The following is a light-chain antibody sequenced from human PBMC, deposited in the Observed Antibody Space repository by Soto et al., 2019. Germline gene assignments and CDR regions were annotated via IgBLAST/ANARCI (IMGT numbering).Light chain of an antibody. Sequence: EIVLTQSPATLSLSPGERATLSCRASQSVSNYLAWYQQKSGQAPRLLMYGASNRATGVPDRFSGTGSGTDFTLTISRLEPEDFAVYYCQQYNNWPTFGQGTRLEIK. CDR3: QQYNNWPT. CDR2: GAS. CDR1: QSVSNY. V-gene: IGKV3-11*01. J-gene: IGKJ5*01.